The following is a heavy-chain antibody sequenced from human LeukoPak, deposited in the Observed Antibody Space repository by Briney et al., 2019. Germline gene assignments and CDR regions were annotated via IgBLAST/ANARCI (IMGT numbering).Heavy chain of an antibody. CDR1: GGSISSGDYY. CDR3: ARVPYSFGYDI. V-gene: IGHV4-30-4*08. D-gene: IGHD2-21*01. Sequence: SQTLSLTCTGSGGSISSGDYYWSWIRQPPGKGLEWIGESNHSGSTNYNPSLKSRVTISVDTSKNQFSLKLSSVTAADTAVYYCARVPYSFGYDIWGQGTMVTVSS. CDR2: SNHSGST. J-gene: IGHJ3*02.